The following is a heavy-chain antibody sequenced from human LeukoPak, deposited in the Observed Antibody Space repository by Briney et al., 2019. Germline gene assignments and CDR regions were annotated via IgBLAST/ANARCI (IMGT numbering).Heavy chain of an antibody. D-gene: IGHD2-2*01. V-gene: IGHV4-34*01. CDR1: GGSFSGYY. Sequence: SETLSLTCAVYGGSFSGYYWSWIRQPPGKGLEWIGEINHSGSTNYNPSLKSRVTISVDTSKNQFSLKLSSVTAADTAVYYCARGDGTVVPDKNWFDPWGQGTLVTVSS. J-gene: IGHJ5*02. CDR3: ARGDGTVVPDKNWFDP. CDR2: INHSGST.